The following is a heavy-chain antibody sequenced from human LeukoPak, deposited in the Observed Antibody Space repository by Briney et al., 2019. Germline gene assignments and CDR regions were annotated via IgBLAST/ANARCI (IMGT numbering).Heavy chain of an antibody. V-gene: IGHV3-11*06. Sequence: GGSLRLSCVASGFTFNDYYMSWIRQAPGKGLEWVSSISSSSSYIYYADSVKGRFTISRDNAKNSLYLQMNSLRAEDTAVYYCARDRPSIITMVRGEGVDAFDIWGQGTMVTVSS. D-gene: IGHD3-10*01. CDR3: ARDRPSIITMVRGEGVDAFDI. CDR1: GFTFNDYY. CDR2: ISSSSSYI. J-gene: IGHJ3*02.